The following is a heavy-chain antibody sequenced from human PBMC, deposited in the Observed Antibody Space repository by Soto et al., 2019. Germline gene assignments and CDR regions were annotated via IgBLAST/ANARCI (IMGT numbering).Heavy chain of an antibody. Sequence: SETLSLTCAVYGGSFSGYYWSWIRQPPGKGLEWIGEINHSGSTNYNPSLKSRVTISVDTSKNQFSLKLSSVTAADTAVYYCARCIGSESSSWYKHVYFDYWGQGTLVTVSS. D-gene: IGHD6-13*01. V-gene: IGHV4-34*01. CDR3: ARCIGSESSSWYKHVYFDY. CDR2: INHSGST. CDR1: GGSFSGYY. J-gene: IGHJ4*02.